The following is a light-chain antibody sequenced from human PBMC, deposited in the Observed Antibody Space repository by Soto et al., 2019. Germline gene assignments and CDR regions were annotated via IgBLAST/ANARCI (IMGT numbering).Light chain of an antibody. J-gene: IGKJ1*01. Sequence: VLTQSPATLSVSPGEGVTLSCRASQSVSSNLAWYQQRPGQAPRLLIYGASTRATGIPARFSGSGSGTEFTLTISSLQSEDFAVYYCQQYNNWPTWTFGQGTKVDIK. CDR2: GAS. V-gene: IGKV3-15*01. CDR1: QSVSSN. CDR3: QQYNNWPTWT.